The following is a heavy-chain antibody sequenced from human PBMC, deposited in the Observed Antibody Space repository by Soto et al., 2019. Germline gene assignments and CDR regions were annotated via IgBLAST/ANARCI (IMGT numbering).Heavy chain of an antibody. V-gene: IGHV4-30-2*01. J-gene: IGHJ4*02. CDR3: ARVVYDILSGYYYFDY. Sequence: QLQLQESGSGLVKPSQTLSLTCAVSGASISSGGYSWSWMRQPPGKDLEWIGYIYHSGSTYYNPSLKGRVTISVDGSKNHFSLKLGSVTAADTAVYYCARVVYDILSGYYYFDYWGQGTLVTVAS. CDR2: IYHSGST. D-gene: IGHD3-9*01. CDR1: GASISSGGYS.